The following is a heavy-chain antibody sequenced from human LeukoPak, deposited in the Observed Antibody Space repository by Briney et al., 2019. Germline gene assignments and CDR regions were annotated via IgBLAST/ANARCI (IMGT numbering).Heavy chain of an antibody. J-gene: IGHJ3*02. CDR2: MYYSGSS. D-gene: IGHD3-22*01. CDR3: ARHFTYYYDSSGYPRDAFDI. Sequence: LETLSLTCTVSGGSISGYYWSWIRQSPGQGLVWIGYMYYSGSSNYNPSLKSRVTMSVDMSKNQFSLKLSSVTAADTALYYCARHFTYYYDSSGYPRDAFDIWGQGTMVIVS. CDR1: GGSISGYY. V-gene: IGHV4-59*08.